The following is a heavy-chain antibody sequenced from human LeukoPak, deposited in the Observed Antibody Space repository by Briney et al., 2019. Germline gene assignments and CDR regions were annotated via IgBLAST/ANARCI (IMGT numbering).Heavy chain of an antibody. Sequence: PGGPLRLACAASGFTFSSYAMSWVRQAPGKGLEWVSAISGRGGSTYYADSVKGRFTISRDNSKNTLYLQMNSLRAEDTAVYYCAKDFQRAGYSSSWCCFDYWGQGTPVTVSS. CDR3: AKDFQRAGYSSSWCCFDY. D-gene: IGHD6-13*01. J-gene: IGHJ4*02. CDR2: ISGRGGST. CDR1: GFTFSSYA. V-gene: IGHV3-23*01.